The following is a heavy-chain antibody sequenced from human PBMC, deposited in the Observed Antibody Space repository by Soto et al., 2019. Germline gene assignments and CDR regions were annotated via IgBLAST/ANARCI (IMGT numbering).Heavy chain of an antibody. CDR1: GFTLSGSA. CDR3: TRSGGSYSFGY. Sequence: EVQLVESGGGLVQPGESLKLSCAASGFTLSGSAVHWVRQASGKGLEWVGRIRSKTHSYATEYIASVKDRFTMSRDDSNNTAYLQMNGLKTDDTAVYYCTRSGGSYSFGYWGQGTLVTVSS. D-gene: IGHD1-26*01. V-gene: IGHV3-73*02. J-gene: IGHJ4*02. CDR2: IRSKTHSYAT.